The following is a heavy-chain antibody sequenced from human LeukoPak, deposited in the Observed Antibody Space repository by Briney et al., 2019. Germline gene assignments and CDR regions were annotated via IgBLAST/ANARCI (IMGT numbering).Heavy chain of an antibody. J-gene: IGHJ5*02. CDR1: GGTFSSYA. CDR2: IIPIFGTA. Sequence: ASVKVSCKASGGTFSSYAISWVRQAPGQGLEWMGGIIPIFGTANYAQKFQGRVTITADESTSTAYVELSSLRSEDTAVYYCARDHWGSGMAHAAWGQGTLVTVSS. V-gene: IGHV1-69*13. CDR3: ARDHWGSGMAHAA. D-gene: IGHD7-27*01.